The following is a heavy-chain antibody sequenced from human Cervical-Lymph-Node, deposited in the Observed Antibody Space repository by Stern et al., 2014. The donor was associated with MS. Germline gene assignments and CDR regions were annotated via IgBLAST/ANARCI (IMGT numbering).Heavy chain of an antibody. CDR2: ICSGGGT. V-gene: IGHV3-66*02. D-gene: IGHD2-21*02. CDR1: GFTVSNNY. J-gene: IGHJ4*02. Sequence: EVQLVESGGGLVQPGWSLRLSCAASGFTVSNNYMSWVRQAPGKGLEWVSLICSGGGTYYADSVKGRFTISRDNSQNTLYLQMNSLRAEDTAVYYCTRDPTALANGWGQGTLVTVSS. CDR3: TRDPTALANG.